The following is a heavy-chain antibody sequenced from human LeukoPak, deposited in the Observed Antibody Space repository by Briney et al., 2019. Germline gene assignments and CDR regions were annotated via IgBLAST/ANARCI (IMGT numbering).Heavy chain of an antibody. J-gene: IGHJ4*02. CDR2: VHLSGRT. Sequence: PSETLSLTCGVSGGSISSTNWWTWVRQPPGEGLEWIGEVHLSGRTNYNPSLESRVTMSVDMSEDHISLKLTSVTAADTAVYYCAREGGPYRPLDYSGQGTLVTVSS. CDR1: GGSISSTNW. V-gene: IGHV4-4*02. CDR3: AREGGPYRPLDY.